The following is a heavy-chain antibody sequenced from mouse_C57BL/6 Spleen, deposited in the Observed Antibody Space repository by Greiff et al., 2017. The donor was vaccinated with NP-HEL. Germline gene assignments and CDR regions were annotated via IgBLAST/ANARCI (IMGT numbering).Heavy chain of an antibody. D-gene: IGHD2-4*01. CDR1: GYTFTSYG. J-gene: IGHJ1*03. CDR3: AREGDYYDYDRYFEV. V-gene: IGHV1-81*01. Sequence: QVQLQQSGAELARPGASVKLSCKASGYTFTSYGISWVKQRPGQGLEWIGEIYPRSGNTYYNEKFKGKATLTADKSSSTAYMELRSLTSEDSAVYFCAREGDYYDYDRYFEVWGTGTTVTVSS. CDR2: IYPRSGNT.